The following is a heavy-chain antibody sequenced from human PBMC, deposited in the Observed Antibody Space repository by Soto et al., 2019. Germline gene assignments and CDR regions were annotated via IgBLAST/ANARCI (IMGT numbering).Heavy chain of an antibody. D-gene: IGHD4-17*01. CDR2: INPNSGGT. J-gene: IGHJ6*03. CDR3: ARSTVTDYYMDV. Sequence: ASVKVSCKASGYTFTGYYMHWVRQAPGQGLEWMGWINPNSGGTNYAQKFQGWVTMTRDTSISTAYMELSRLRSDDTAVYYCARSTVTDYYMDVWGKGTMVTVSS. V-gene: IGHV1-2*04. CDR1: GYTFTGYY.